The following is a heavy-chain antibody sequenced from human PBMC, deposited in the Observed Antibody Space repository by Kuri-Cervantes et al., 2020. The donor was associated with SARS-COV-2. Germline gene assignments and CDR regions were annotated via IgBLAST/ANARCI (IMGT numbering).Heavy chain of an antibody. J-gene: IGHJ6*02. Sequence: GGSLRLSCAASGLTFSVYGLNWVRQAPGKGLEWVSYISSSSSTIHYADSVKGRFTISRDNAKKSLFLQMNSLGAEDTAVYYCASEVIPNPSEKYAYYGLDVWGQGTTVTVSS. CDR1: GLTFSVYG. V-gene: IGHV3-48*01. CDR3: ASEVIPNPSEKYAYYGLDV. D-gene: IGHD1-26*01. CDR2: ISSSSSTI.